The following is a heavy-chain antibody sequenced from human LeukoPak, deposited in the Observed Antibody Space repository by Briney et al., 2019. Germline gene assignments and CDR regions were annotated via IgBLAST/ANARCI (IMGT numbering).Heavy chain of an antibody. CDR1: GFTFSDYY. CDR2: ISSSSSYT. J-gene: IGHJ4*02. D-gene: IGHD3-10*01. CDR3: ASVTMVRGVMRSGGPYYLDY. V-gene: IGHV3-11*06. Sequence: GGSLRLSCAASGFTFSDYYMSWIRQAPGKGLEWVSYISSSSSYTNYADSVKGRFTISRDNAKNSLYLQMNSLRAEDTAVYYCASVTMVRGVMRSGGPYYLDYWGQGTLVTVSS.